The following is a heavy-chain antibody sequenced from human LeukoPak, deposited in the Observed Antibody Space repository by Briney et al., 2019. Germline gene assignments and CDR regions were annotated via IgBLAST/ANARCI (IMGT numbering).Heavy chain of an antibody. CDR2: ISYDGSNK. V-gene: IGHV3-30*18. D-gene: IGHD3-16*02. Sequence: GGSLRLSCAASGFXFSTYGIHWVRQAPGKGLEWVAVISYDGSNKYYADSVKGRFTISRDNSKNTLYLQMNSLRAEDTAVYYCAKDFGSTLYQDYWGQGTLVTVSS. CDR1: GFXFSTYG. J-gene: IGHJ4*02. CDR3: AKDFGSTLYQDY.